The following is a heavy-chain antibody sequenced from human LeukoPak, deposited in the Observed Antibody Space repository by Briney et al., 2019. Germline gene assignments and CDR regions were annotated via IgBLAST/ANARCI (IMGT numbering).Heavy chain of an antibody. J-gene: IGHJ4*02. CDR2: IRYDGSNK. CDR1: GFTFSSYG. Sequence: GGSLRLSCAASGFTFSSYGMHWVRQAPGKGLEWVAFIRYDGSNKYYADSVKGRFTISRDNSKNTLYLQMNSLRAEDTAVYYCAKDISLLRVVPAAIDCWGQGTLVTVSS. V-gene: IGHV3-30*02. CDR3: AKDISLLRVVPAAIDC. D-gene: IGHD2-2*01.